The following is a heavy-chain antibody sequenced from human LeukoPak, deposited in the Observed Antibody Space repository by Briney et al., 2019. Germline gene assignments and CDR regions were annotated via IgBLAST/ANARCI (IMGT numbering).Heavy chain of an antibody. CDR3: ASRLYSGSYYDY. Sequence: GGSLRLSCAASGFTFSSYAMSWVRQAPGKELEWVSVIVGSGGSTNYADSVKGRFTISRDNSRNTLYLQMNSLRAEDTAVYYCASRLYSGSYYDYWGQGTLVTVSS. D-gene: IGHD1-26*01. J-gene: IGHJ4*02. CDR1: GFTFSSYA. V-gene: IGHV3-23*01. CDR2: IVGSGGST.